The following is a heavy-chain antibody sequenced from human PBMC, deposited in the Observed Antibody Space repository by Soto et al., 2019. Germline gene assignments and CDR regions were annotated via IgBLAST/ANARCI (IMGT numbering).Heavy chain of an antibody. J-gene: IGHJ4*02. V-gene: IGHV3-74*01. CDR3: AKARWYGTRYFDY. D-gene: IGHD2-15*01. Sequence: GGSLRLSCAASGFTFTNYWMHWVRQAPGKGLVWVSRIDSDGSSTVYVDSVKGRFTISRDNAKNTLYLQMNSLRAEDTAVYYCAKARWYGTRYFDYWGQGTLVTVSS. CDR2: IDSDGSST. CDR1: GFTFTNYW.